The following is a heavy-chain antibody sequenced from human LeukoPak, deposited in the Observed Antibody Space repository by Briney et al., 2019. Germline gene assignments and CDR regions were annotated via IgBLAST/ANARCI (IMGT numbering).Heavy chain of an antibody. V-gene: IGHV3-30*18. Sequence: GRSLRLSCAASGFTFSSYGMHWVRQAPGKGLEWVAVISYDGSNKYYADSVKGRFTISRDNSKNTLYLQMNSLRAEDTAVYYCAKEGQQLVGYYLDYWGQGTLVTVSS. CDR2: ISYDGSNK. CDR3: AKEGQQLVGYYLDY. J-gene: IGHJ4*02. CDR1: GFTFSSYG. D-gene: IGHD6-13*01.